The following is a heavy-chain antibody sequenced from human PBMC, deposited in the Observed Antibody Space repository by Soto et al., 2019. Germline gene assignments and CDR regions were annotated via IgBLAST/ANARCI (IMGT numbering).Heavy chain of an antibody. CDR2: ISKDGSKT. CDR1: GFTVTNFA. Sequence: SLRLSCGSSGFTVTNFAMHWARQAPGKGLEWVAVISKDGSKTDFADSVKGRFTISRENSKNTVYLQMNSLTREDTALYYCARDAYSYKYFSDYWGLGTLVTVSS. V-gene: IGHV3-30*03. D-gene: IGHD5-18*01. CDR3: ARDAYSYKYFSDY. J-gene: IGHJ4*02.